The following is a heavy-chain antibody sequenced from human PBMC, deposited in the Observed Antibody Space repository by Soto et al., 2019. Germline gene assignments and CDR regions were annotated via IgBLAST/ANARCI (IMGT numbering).Heavy chain of an antibody. D-gene: IGHD5-12*01. CDR1: GFTFSSYA. V-gene: IGHV3-30*04. CDR2: ISYDGRNK. Sequence: QVQLVESGGGVVQPGRSLRLSCAASGFTFSSYAMHWVRQAPGKGLEWVAVISYDGRNKYYADSVKGRFTISRDKYKKSLYLHMNSLRADDTAVYYCARAAGYIGYDWGHDYDAFEIRGQGTMVTVSS. CDR3: ARAAGYIGYDWGHDYDAFEI. J-gene: IGHJ3*02.